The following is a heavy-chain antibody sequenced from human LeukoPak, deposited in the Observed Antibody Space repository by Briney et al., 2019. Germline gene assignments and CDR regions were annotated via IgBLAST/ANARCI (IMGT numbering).Heavy chain of an antibody. J-gene: IGHJ4*02. V-gene: IGHV3-53*01. CDR1: GFTVSSNY. D-gene: IGHD1-14*01. Sequence: GGSLRLSCAVSGFTVSSNYTSWVRQAPGKGLEWVSVIYDIGNTYYADSVKGRFTISRDTSKNTVYLQMNSLRAEDTAVYYCARGGMRRPYDCWGQGALVTVSS. CDR2: IYDIGNT. CDR3: ARGGMRRPYDC.